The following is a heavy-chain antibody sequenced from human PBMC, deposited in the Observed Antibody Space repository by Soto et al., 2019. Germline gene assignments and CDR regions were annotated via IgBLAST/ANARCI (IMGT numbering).Heavy chain of an antibody. V-gene: IGHV3-23*01. D-gene: IGHD2-21*02. Sequence: EVQVLESGGDLVQPGGSLRLSCAASGFTFSDFAMSWVRQAPGKGLEWVSGISAGGGITYYADSVKGRFAISRDNSKNTLYLEMNSLRAEDTAVYYCARRVTSNKSLDSWGQGTLVTVSS. J-gene: IGHJ4*02. CDR3: ARRVTSNKSLDS. CDR2: ISAGGGIT. CDR1: GFTFSDFA.